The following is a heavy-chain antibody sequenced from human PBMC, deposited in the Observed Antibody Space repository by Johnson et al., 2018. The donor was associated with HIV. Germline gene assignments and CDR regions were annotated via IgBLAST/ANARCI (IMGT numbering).Heavy chain of an antibody. J-gene: IGHJ3*02. D-gene: IGHD1-26*01. CDR2: ISYDGSNK. Sequence: QVQLVESGGGVVQPGRSLRLSCAASGFTFSSYGMNWVRQAPGKGLEWVAVISYDGSNKYYADSVKGRFTISRDNSKNTLYLQMNSLRAEDTAVYYCARSLGVVGAIGKGAFDIWGQGTMVTVSS. CDR3: ARSLGVVGAIGKGAFDI. CDR1: GFTFSSYG. V-gene: IGHV3-30*03.